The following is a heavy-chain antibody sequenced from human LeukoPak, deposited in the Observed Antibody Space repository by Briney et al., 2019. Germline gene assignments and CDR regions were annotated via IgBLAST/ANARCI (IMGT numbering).Heavy chain of an antibody. CDR2: ISGSGDST. D-gene: IGHD3-9*01. Sequence: GGSLRLSCAASGFTFSSYAMTWVRQAPGKGLEWVSAISGSGDSTYYADSVKGRFTISRDNSKNTLYLQMNSLRAEDTAVYYCARDLRYFDWSDAFDIWGQGTMVTVSS. J-gene: IGHJ3*02. CDR1: GFTFSSYA. V-gene: IGHV3-23*01. CDR3: ARDLRYFDWSDAFDI.